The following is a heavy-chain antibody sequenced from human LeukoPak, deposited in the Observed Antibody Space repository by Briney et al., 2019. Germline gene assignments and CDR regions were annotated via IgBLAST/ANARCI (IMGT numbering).Heavy chain of an antibody. CDR1: GFTFSGSA. J-gene: IGHJ6*02. V-gene: IGHV3-73*01. CDR2: IRTKPNNYAT. D-gene: IGHD2-8*01. CDR3: TTTNSGYGMDV. Sequence: PGGSLRLSCAASGFTFSGSAMHWVRQASGIGLEWVGRIRTKPNNYATAYAVSVGGRFTISRDDSKNTAYLQMNSLKTEDTAVYYCTTTNSGYGMDVWGQGTTVTVSS.